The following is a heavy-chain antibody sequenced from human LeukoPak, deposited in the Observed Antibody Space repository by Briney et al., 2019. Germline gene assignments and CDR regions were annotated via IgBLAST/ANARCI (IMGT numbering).Heavy chain of an antibody. J-gene: IGHJ4*02. Sequence: GGSLRLSCAASGFTFSNAWMSWVRQAPGKGLEWVGRIKSKTDGGTTDYAAPVKGRFTISRDDSKNTLYLQMNSLKAEDTAVYYCNTQSGDGDSSFDYWGQGTLVTVSS. CDR2: IKSKTDGGTT. CDR1: GFTFSNAW. V-gene: IGHV3-15*01. D-gene: IGHD4-17*01. CDR3: NTQSGDGDSSFDY.